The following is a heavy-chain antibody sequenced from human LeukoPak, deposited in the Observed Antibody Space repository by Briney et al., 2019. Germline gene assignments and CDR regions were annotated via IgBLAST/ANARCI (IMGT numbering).Heavy chain of an antibody. V-gene: IGHV3-48*02. CDR2: ISSSSSTI. D-gene: IGHD3-10*01. Sequence: PGGSLRLSCAASGFTFSSYSMNWVRQAPGKGLEWVSYISSSSSTIYYADSVKGRFTISRDNAKNSLYLQMNSLRDEDTAVYYCATADYGSGSYFRDRFDYWGQGTLVTVSS. CDR3: ATADYGSGSYFRDRFDY. J-gene: IGHJ4*02. CDR1: GFTFSSYS.